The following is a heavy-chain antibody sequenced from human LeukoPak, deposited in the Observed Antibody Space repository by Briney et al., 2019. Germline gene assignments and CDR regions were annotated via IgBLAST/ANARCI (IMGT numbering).Heavy chain of an antibody. Sequence: SVKVSCKASGGTFSSYAISWVRQAPGQGLEWMGGIIPIFGTANYAQKFQGRVTITADESTSTAYMELSSLRSEDTAVYYCASSRDGYNTFDYWGQGTLVTVS. V-gene: IGHV1-69*13. J-gene: IGHJ4*02. CDR2: IIPIFGTA. D-gene: IGHD5-24*01. CDR1: GGTFSSYA. CDR3: ASSRDGYNTFDY.